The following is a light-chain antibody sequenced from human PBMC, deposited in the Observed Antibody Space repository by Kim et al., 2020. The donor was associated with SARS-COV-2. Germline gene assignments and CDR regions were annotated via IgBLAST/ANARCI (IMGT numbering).Light chain of an antibody. CDR3: YSAADNSVI. CDR1: GLANKF. J-gene: IGLJ2*01. Sequence: SVAPGQTARIPCGEDGLANKFARWFKQKQGQAPVVVIYKDTERPSEIHERSSGSSSGTTVTLTISGARFEDEADYYCYSAADNSVIFGGGTQLTVL. V-gene: IGLV3-27*01. CDR2: KDT.